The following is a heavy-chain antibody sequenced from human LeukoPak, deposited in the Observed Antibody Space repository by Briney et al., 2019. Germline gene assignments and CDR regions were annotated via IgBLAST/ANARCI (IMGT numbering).Heavy chain of an antibody. J-gene: IGHJ4*02. CDR1: GGTFSSYY. D-gene: IGHD3-22*01. Sequence: GASVKVSCKASGGTFSSYYMHWVRQAPGQGLEWMGWINPNSGGTNYAQKFQGRVTMTRDTSISTAYMELSRLRSDDTAVYYCARDVTAYDSSGYYGFGYWGQGTLVTVSS. CDR2: INPNSGGT. V-gene: IGHV1-2*02. CDR3: ARDVTAYDSSGYYGFGY.